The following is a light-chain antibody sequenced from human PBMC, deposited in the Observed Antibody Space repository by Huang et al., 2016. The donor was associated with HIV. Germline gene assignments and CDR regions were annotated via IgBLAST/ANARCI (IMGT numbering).Light chain of an antibody. V-gene: IGKV3-20*01. CDR2: GAS. CDR1: QGVSSNY. CDR3: QQYDSSPIFT. Sequence: EIVLTQSPGTVSLSPGERATLSCRASQGVSSNYLALYQQKPGQAPRLLIYGASYRVTGIPDRISGSGSGTDFTLTISRLEPDDFAVYYCQQYDSSPIFTFGPGTKVDIK. J-gene: IGKJ3*01.